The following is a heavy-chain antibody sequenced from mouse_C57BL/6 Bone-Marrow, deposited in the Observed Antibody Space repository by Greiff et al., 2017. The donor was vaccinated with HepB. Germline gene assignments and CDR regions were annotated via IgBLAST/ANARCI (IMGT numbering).Heavy chain of an antibody. CDR2: IDPANGNT. CDR3: ARCYYYGSRHWYFDV. V-gene: IGHV14-3*01. D-gene: IGHD1-1*01. J-gene: IGHJ1*03. CDR1: GFNIKNTY. Sequence: VQLQQSVAELVRPGASVKLSCTASGFNIKNTYMHWVKQRPEQGLEWIGRIDPANGNTKYAPKFQGKATITADTSSNTAYLQLSSLTSEDTAIYYGARCYYYGSRHWYFDVWGTGTTVTVSS.